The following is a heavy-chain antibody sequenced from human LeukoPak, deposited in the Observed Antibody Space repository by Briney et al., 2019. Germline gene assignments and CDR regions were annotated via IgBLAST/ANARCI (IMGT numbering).Heavy chain of an antibody. CDR1: GFTFSSCG. D-gene: IGHD6-19*01. CDR3: AYSSGWYYFDY. V-gene: IGHV3-30*03. CDR2: ISYDGSNK. J-gene: IGHJ4*02. Sequence: PGGSLRLSCAASGFTFSSCGMHWVRHAPGKGLEWVAVISYDGSNKYYADSVKGRFTISRDNSKNTLYLQMNSLRGDDTAVYYCAYSSGWYYFDYWGQGTLVTVSS.